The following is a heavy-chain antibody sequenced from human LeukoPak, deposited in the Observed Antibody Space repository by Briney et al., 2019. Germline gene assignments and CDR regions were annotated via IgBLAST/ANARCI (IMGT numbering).Heavy chain of an antibody. CDR2: IIPILGIA. CDR1: EGTFSSYA. J-gene: IGHJ3*02. CDR3: AAGRGYSGYVWYDAFDI. D-gene: IGHD5-12*01. V-gene: IGHV1-69*04. Sequence: GSSVTVSCKDSEGTFSSYAISCRRRGPGQGLEWMGRIIPILGIANYAQKFQGRVTITADKSTSTAYMELSSLRSEGTAVYYCAAGRGYSGYVWYDAFDIWGQGTMVTVSS.